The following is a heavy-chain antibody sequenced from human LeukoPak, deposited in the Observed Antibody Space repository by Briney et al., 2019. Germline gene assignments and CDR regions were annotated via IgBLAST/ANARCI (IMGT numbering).Heavy chain of an antibody. V-gene: IGHV3-15*01. CDR1: GFTFSNAW. CDR2: IKSKTDGGTT. D-gene: IGHD3-16*02. Sequence: GGSLRLSCAASGFTFSNAWMSWVRQAPGKGLEWVGRIKSKTDGGTTDYAAPVKGRFTISRDDSKNTLYLQMNSLKTEDTAVYYCTQVYDYVWGSYRSPLTDYWGQGTLVTVSS. J-gene: IGHJ4*02. CDR3: TQVYDYVWGSYRSPLTDY.